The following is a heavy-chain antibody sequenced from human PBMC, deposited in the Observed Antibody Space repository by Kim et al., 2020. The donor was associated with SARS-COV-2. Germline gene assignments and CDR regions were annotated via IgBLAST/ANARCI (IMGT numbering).Heavy chain of an antibody. CDR2: IKSKTDGGTT. CDR1: GFTFSNAW. V-gene: IGHV3-15*01. J-gene: IGHJ4*02. Sequence: GGSLRLSCAASGFTFSNAWMSWVRQAPGKGLEWVGRIKSKTDGGTTDYAAPVKGRFTIPRDDSKNTLYLQMNSLKTEDTAVYYCTTDGVGGEGLFDYWGQGTLVTVSS. D-gene: IGHD1-26*01. CDR3: TTDGVGGEGLFDY.